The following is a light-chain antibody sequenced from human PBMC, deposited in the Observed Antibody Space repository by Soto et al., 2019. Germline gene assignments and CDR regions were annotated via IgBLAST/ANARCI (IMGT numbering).Light chain of an antibody. CDR1: QSIGTN. J-gene: IGKJ1*01. CDR3: QQTYSAPPL. Sequence: DIQMTQSPSSLSASIGDRVTLTCRASQSIGTNLNWYQQSPGKAPKLLIYAVSSLQSGVSSRFSGSGSGPDFTLSITSLQREDFATYYCQQTYSAPPLFGQRTQVEIK. CDR2: AVS. V-gene: IGKV1-39*01.